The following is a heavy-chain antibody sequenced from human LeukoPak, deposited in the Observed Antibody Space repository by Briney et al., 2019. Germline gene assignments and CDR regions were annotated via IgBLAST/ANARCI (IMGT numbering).Heavy chain of an antibody. Sequence: GGSLGLPCAASGFPFNRFWVTWAPRPPGRGWEGVANKNQEGSEKYYVDSVEGRFTIPRDNAKNSLYLQMNSLRAEDTAVYYCARDPTRVGATMGDYWGQGTLVTVSS. CDR1: GFPFNRFW. D-gene: IGHD1-26*01. CDR3: ARDPTRVGATMGDY. J-gene: IGHJ4*02. V-gene: IGHV3-7*01. CDR2: KNQEGSEK.